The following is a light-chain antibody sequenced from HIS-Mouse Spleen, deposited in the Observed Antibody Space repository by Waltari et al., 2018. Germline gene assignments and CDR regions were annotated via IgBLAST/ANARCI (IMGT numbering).Light chain of an antibody. J-gene: IGLJ2*01. V-gene: IGLV1-47*01. Sequence: QSVLTQPPSASGTPGQRVTISCSGRSSNIGSTYVYWYQQLPGTAPKLLIYRNNQRPSGVPDRFSGSKSGTSASLAISGLRSEDEADYYCAAWDDSLSGVFGGGTKLTVL. CDR2: RNN. CDR3: AAWDDSLSGV. CDR1: SSNIGSTY.